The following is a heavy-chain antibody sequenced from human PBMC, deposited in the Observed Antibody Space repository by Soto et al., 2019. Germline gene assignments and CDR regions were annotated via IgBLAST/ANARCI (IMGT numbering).Heavy chain of an antibody. J-gene: IGHJ4*02. CDR3: ARAMVLSYFDY. Sequence: PSDTLSLTCAVYGGSFSGYYWSWIRQPPGKGLEWIGEINHSGSTNYNPSLKSRVTISVDTSKNQFSLKLSSVTAADTAVYYCARAMVLSYFDYWGQGTLVTVSS. D-gene: IGHD3-10*01. V-gene: IGHV4-34*01. CDR2: INHSGST. CDR1: GGSFSGYY.